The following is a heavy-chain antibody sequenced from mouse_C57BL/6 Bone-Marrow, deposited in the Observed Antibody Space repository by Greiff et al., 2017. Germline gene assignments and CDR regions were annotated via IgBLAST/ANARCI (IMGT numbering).Heavy chain of an antibody. CDR2: ISYDGSN. Sequence: DVQLQESGPGLVKPSQSLSLTCSVTGYSITSGYYWNWIRQFPGNKLEWMGYISYDGSNNYKPSLKNRIAITRDTSKNQFFLKLNSVTTEDTATYYCAREEGYYKDAMDYWGQGTSVTVSS. J-gene: IGHJ4*01. V-gene: IGHV3-6*01. D-gene: IGHD2-12*01. CDR1: GYSITSGYY. CDR3: AREEGYYKDAMDY.